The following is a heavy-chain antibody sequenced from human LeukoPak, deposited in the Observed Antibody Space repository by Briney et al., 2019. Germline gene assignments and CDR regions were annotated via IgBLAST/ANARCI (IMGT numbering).Heavy chain of an antibody. J-gene: IGHJ5*02. CDR2: INQSGST. D-gene: IGHD2-8*01. CDR3: ARRPGYCPNGVCYKRNWFDL. CDR1: GGSFSDYY. V-gene: IGHV4-34*01. Sequence: SETLSLTCAVYGGSFSDYYWSWIRQPPGKGLEWIGEINQSGSTNYNPSLKSRVTLSVDTSNNQFSLKLSSVTAADTAVYYCARRPGYCPNGVCYKRNWFDLWGQGTLVTVSS.